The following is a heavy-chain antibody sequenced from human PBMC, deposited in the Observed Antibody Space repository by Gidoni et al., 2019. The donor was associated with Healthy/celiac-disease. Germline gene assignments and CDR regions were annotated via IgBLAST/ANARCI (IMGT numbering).Heavy chain of an antibody. CDR2: IYHSGST. J-gene: IGHJ4*02. CDR1: GGSISSSNW. CDR3: ARVKVYYYGSGSSYMECHFDY. Sequence: QVQLQESGPGLVKPSGTLSLTCAVSGGSISSSNWWSWVRQPPGKGLEWIVKIYHSGSTNYNPSLQSRVPISVDKSLTQFSLNLISVTAADTAVYYCARVKVYYYGSGSSYMECHFDYWGQGTLVTVSS. V-gene: IGHV4-4*02. D-gene: IGHD3-10*01.